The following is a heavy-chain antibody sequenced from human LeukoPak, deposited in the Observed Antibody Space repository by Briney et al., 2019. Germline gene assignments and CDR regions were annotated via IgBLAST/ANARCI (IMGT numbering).Heavy chain of an antibody. CDR2: ISWNSHNI. Sequence: PGRSLRLSCAASGFTFDDYGMHWVRQPPGKGLEWVSGISWNSHNIGYADSVRGRFTISRDNAKNSLFLQMNSLRPEDMAFYYCAKDSSSWDNYLDSWGQGTLVTVSS. J-gene: IGHJ4*02. D-gene: IGHD6-13*01. CDR1: GFTFDDYG. CDR3: AKDSSSWDNYLDS. V-gene: IGHV3-9*03.